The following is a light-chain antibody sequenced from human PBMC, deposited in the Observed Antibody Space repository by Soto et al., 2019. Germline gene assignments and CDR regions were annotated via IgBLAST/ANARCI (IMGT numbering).Light chain of an antibody. V-gene: IGLV2-8*01. J-gene: IGLJ1*01. Sequence: QSPLAQPPSASGSPGQSVTFSCTGTSSDVGTYDYVSWYQQYPGKAPKLLIYGVTRRPSGVPDRFSGSKSGNTAALTVSGLQAEDEAYYYCRSYAGRSMYVFGTGTKVTVL. CDR3: RSYAGRSMYV. CDR1: SSDVGTYDY. CDR2: GVT.